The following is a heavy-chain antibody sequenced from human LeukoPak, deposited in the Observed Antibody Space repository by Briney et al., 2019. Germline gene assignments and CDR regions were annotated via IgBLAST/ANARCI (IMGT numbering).Heavy chain of an antibody. V-gene: IGHV3-7*01. CDR2: IKQDGSEK. Sequence: GGSLRLSCAASGFTFSSYWMSWVRQAPGKGLEWVANIKQDGSEKYHVDSVKGRFTISRDNAKNSLYLHMNSLRAEDTAVYYCARVATPDAFDIWGQGTMVSVSS. J-gene: IGHJ3*02. CDR3: ARVATPDAFDI. CDR1: GFTFSSYW.